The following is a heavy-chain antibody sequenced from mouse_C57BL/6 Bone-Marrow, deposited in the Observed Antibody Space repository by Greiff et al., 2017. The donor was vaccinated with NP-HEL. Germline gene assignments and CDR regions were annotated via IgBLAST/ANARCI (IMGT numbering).Heavy chain of an antibody. J-gene: IGHJ4*01. CDR3: ARRPLFTTVPSMDY. CDR1: GYTFTSYG. V-gene: IGHV1-81*01. D-gene: IGHD1-1*01. Sequence: QVQLKQSGAELARPGASVKLSCKASGYTFTSYGISWVKQRTGQGLEWIGEIYPRSGNTYYNEKFKGKATLTADKSSSTAYVELRSLTSEDSAVYFCARRPLFTTVPSMDYWGQGTSVTVSS. CDR2: IYPRSGNT.